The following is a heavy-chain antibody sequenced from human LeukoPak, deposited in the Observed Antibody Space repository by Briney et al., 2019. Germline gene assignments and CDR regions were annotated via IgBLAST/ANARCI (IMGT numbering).Heavy chain of an antibody. V-gene: IGHV4-59*08. CDR3: ARRAWYGYYFDY. CDR1: GGSISSDY. D-gene: IGHD6-13*01. J-gene: IGHJ4*02. CDR2: IDYSGST. Sequence: SETLSLTCTVSGGSISSDYWSWIRQPPGKGLEWIGYIDYSGSTNHNPSLQSRVTISVDTSKNQFSLQLSSVTAADTAVYYCARRAWYGYYFDYWGQGTLVTVSS.